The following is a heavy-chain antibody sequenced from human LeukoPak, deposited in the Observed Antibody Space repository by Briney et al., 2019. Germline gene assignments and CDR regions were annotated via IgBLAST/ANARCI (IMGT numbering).Heavy chain of an antibody. Sequence: ASVKVSCKASRGTFSSYAINWVRQATGQGLEWMGWVNPNSGNTGYAQKFQGRITITRNTSIRTAYMKLSSLRSEDTAVYYCARLFQRNELNYYDSSGYSLGYWGQGTLVTVSS. CDR2: VNPNSGNT. CDR1: RGTFSSYA. D-gene: IGHD3-22*01. V-gene: IGHV1-8*03. J-gene: IGHJ4*02. CDR3: ARLFQRNELNYYDSSGYSLGY.